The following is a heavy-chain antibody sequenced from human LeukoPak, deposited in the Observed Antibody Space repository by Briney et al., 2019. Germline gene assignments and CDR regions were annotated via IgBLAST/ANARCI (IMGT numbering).Heavy chain of an antibody. Sequence: PSETLSLTCTVSGGSISSGSYYWSWIRQPPGKGLEWIGYIYYSGSTNYNPSLKSRVTISVDTSKNQFSLKLSSVTAADTAVYYCAREAAMVPGQFDYWGQGTLVTVSS. J-gene: IGHJ4*02. D-gene: IGHD5-18*01. V-gene: IGHV4-61*01. CDR2: IYYSGST. CDR3: AREAAMVPGQFDY. CDR1: GGSISSGSYY.